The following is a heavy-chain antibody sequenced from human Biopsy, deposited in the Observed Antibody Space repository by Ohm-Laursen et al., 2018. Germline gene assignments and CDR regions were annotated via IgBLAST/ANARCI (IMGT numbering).Heavy chain of an antibody. D-gene: IGHD3-10*01. CDR2: VNPNSGAT. CDR1: GYTFTDYS. CDR3: ARDRMVTIITLVRADTFDI. V-gene: IGHV1-2*02. J-gene: IGHJ3*02. Sequence: ASVKVSCKASGYTFTDYSLHWVRQAPGQGLEWMGWVNPNSGATNYAQKFQGRVTMTSDTSISTAYIELRRLISDDTAVYFCARDRMVTIITLVRADTFDIWGQGTLVSASS.